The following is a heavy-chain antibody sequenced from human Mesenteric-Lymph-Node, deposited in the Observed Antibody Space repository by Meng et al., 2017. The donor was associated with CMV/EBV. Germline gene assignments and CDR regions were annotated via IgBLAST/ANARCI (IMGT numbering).Heavy chain of an antibody. CDR2: ISDSGSGT. D-gene: IGHD1-1*01. CDR3: AKTGGWKFDP. CDR1: GFTFSISG. Sequence: GGSLRLSCAASGFTFSISGMSWVRQAPGKGLEWVSSISDSGSGTYYAASMKGRFTISRDNSKNLLYLQMNFLRGEDTAVYYCAKTGGWKFDPWGQGTLVTVSS. V-gene: IGHV3-23*01. J-gene: IGHJ5*02.